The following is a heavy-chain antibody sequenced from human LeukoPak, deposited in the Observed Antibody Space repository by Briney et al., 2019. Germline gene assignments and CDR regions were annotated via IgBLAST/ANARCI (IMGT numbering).Heavy chain of an antibody. CDR1: GGSISSSSYY. D-gene: IGHD3-3*01. J-gene: IGHJ5*02. CDR2: IYYRGST. CDR3: ARLGRTYYDFWSGP. V-gene: IGHV4-39*01. Sequence: SETLSLTCTVPGGSISSSSYYWGWIRQPPGKGLEWIGSIYYRGSTYYNPSLKSRVTISVDTSKNQFSLKLTSVTAADTAVYYCARLGRTYYDFWSGPWGQGTLVTVSS.